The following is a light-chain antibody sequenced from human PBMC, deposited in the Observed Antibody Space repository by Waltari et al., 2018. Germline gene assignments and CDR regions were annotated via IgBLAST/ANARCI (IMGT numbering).Light chain of an antibody. CDR3: QSYDSSNLWV. V-gene: IGLV6-57*02. Sequence: NFMLTQPHSVSESPGKTVTISRTGSSGSIASNHVQWYQQRPGSAPTTVIYEDNQRPSGVPDRFSGSIDSSSNSASLTISGLKTEDEADYYCQSYDSSNLWVFGGGTKLTVL. J-gene: IGLJ3*02. CDR1: SGSIASNH. CDR2: EDN.